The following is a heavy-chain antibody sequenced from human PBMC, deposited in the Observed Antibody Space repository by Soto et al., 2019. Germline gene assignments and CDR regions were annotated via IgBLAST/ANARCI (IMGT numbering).Heavy chain of an antibody. CDR1: GFTFSSYA. CDR2: ISGSGGST. Sequence: GGSLRLSCAASGFTFSSYAMSWVRQAPGKGLEWVSAISGSGGSTYYADSVKGRFTISRDNSKNTLYLQMNSLRAEDTAVYYCAKDKWLDYYYYGMDVWGQGTTVTVSS. CDR3: AKDKWLDYYYYGMDV. D-gene: IGHD5-18*01. J-gene: IGHJ6*02. V-gene: IGHV3-23*01.